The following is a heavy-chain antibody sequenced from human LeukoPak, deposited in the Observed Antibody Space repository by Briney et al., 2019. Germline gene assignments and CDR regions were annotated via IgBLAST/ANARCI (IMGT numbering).Heavy chain of an antibody. J-gene: IGHJ5*02. CDR1: GYTFTSYY. Sequence: ASVTVSCKASGYTFTSYYMHWVRQAPGQGLEGMGVINPSGGSTSYAQKFQGRVTMTRDMSTSTVYMELSSLRSEDTAVYYCARGRQQPTVTGSNWFDPWGQGTLVTVSS. D-gene: IGHD4-17*01. CDR2: INPSGGST. V-gene: IGHV1-46*01. CDR3: ARGRQQPTVTGSNWFDP.